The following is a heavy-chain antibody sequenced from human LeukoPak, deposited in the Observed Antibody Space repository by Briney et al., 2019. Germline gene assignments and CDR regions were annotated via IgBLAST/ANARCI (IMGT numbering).Heavy chain of an antibody. CDR3: ARAYYYDSSGIGFGN. CDR2: INPNSGGT. CDR1: GYTFTGYY. D-gene: IGHD3-22*01. Sequence: ASVKVSCKAFGYTFTGYYMHWVRQAPGQGLEWMGWINPNSGGTNYAQKFQGRVTMTRDTSISTAYMELSRLRSDDTAVYYCARAYYYDSSGIGFGNWGQGTLVTVSS. J-gene: IGHJ4*02. V-gene: IGHV1-2*02.